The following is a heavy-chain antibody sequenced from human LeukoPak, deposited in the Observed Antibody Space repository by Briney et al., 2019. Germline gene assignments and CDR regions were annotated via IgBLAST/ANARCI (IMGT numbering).Heavy chain of an antibody. J-gene: IGHJ6*02. CDR2: INTNTGNP. CDR1: GYTFTSYA. D-gene: IGHD6-19*01. V-gene: IGHV7-4-1*02. CDR3: ARDLEAVAGSFYGMDV. Sequence: ASVKVSCKASGYTFTSYAMNWVRQAPGQGLEWMGWINTNTGNPTYAQGFTGRFVFSLDTSVSTAYLQISSLKAEDTAVYYCARDLEAVAGSFYGMDVWGQGTTVTVSS.